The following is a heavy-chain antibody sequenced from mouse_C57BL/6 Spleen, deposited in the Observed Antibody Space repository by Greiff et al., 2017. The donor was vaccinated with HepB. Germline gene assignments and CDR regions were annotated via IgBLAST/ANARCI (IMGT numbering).Heavy chain of an antibody. J-gene: IGHJ4*01. CDR3: ARYPHYYDYGGDY. CDR1: GYTFTSYW. Sequence: VQLQQPGAELVMPGASVKLSCKASGYTFTSYWMHWVKQRPGQGLAWIGEIDPSDSYTNYNQKFKGKSTLTVDKSSSTAYMQLSSLTSEDSAVYYCARYPHYYDYGGDYWGQGTSVTVSS. V-gene: IGHV1-69*01. CDR2: IDPSDSYT. D-gene: IGHD2-4*01.